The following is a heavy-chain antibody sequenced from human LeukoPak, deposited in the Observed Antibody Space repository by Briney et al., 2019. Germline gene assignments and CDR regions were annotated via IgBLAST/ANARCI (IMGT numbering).Heavy chain of an antibody. V-gene: IGHV4-34*01. J-gene: IGHJ6*03. Sequence: SETLSLTCAVYGGSFSGYYWSWIRQPPGKGLDWIGEINHSGSTNYNPSLKSRVTISVDTSKNQVSLKLSSVPAADTAVYYCARAGLVVVIPTDNPRPYYYMEVWGKGTTVNVSS. D-gene: IGHD3-22*01. CDR3: ARAGLVVVIPTDNPRPYYYMEV. CDR1: GGSFSGYY. CDR2: INHSGST.